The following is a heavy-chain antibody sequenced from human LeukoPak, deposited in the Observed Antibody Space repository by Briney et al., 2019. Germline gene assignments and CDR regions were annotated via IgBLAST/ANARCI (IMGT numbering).Heavy chain of an antibody. V-gene: IGHV4-59*01. CDR2: IYYSGST. J-gene: IGHJ4*02. CDR1: GGSISSYY. CDR3: ARVYGGSFDY. Sequence: SETLSLTCTVSGGSISSYYWSWIRQPPGKGLEWIGYIYYSGSTNYNPSLKSRVTISVDTSKNQFSLKLSSVTAADTAVYYCARVYGGSFDYWGQGTLVTVSS. D-gene: IGHD4/OR15-4a*01.